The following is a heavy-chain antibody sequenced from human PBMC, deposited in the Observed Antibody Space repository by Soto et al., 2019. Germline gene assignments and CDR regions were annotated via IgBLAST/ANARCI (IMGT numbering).Heavy chain of an antibody. CDR1: GGTFSSYT. CDR3: ASGGSAAAGY. D-gene: IGHD6-13*01. J-gene: IGHJ4*02. Sequence: QVQLVQSGAEVKKPGSSVKVSCKASGGTFSSYTISWVRQAPGQGLEWMGRIIPILDITNYAQKFQGRVTITAGKSTNTTYMDLSNQRAEDMALYYCASGGSAAAGYWGQGTLVTVSS. V-gene: IGHV1-69*02. CDR2: IIPILDIT.